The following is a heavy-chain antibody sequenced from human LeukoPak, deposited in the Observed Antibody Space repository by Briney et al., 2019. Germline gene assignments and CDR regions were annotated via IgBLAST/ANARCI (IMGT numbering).Heavy chain of an antibody. D-gene: IGHD6-6*01. CDR1: GGSISSSSYY. J-gene: IGHJ5*02. V-gene: IGHV4-39*01. CDR3: ARRGLSIKPVLSESADTAYNWFDP. Sequence: SETLSLTCTVSGGSISSSSYYWGWIRQPPGKGLEWIGSIYYSGSTYYNPSLKSRVTISVDTSKNQFSLKLSSVTAADTAVYYCARRGLSIKPVLSESADTAYNWFDPWGQGTLVTVSS. CDR2: IYYSGST.